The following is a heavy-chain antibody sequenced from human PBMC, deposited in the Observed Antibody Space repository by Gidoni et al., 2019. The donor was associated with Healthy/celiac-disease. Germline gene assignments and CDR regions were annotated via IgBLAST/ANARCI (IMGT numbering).Heavy chain of an antibody. D-gene: IGHD6-13*01. CDR3: AHRAIAAAGALYFDY. V-gene: IGHV2-5*02. CDR2: IYWDDDK. Sequence: QITLTESGPTLVTPTQTLTLTCTFSWFSLSTSGVGVGWIRQPPGKALEWLALIYWDDDKRYSPSLKSRLTITKDTSKNQVVLTMTNMDPVDTATYYCAHRAIAAAGALYFDYWGQGTLVTVSS. J-gene: IGHJ4*02. CDR1: WFSLSTSGVG.